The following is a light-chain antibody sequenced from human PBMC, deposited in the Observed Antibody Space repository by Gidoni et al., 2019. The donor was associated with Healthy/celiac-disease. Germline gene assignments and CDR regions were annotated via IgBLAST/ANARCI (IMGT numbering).Light chain of an antibody. CDR2: EVS. J-gene: IGLJ1*01. Sequence: QSSLTQPASVSGSPGQSITISCTVTSSYFVGYNFVSWYQQHPGKAPKLMIYEVSNRPSGVSNRFSGSKSGNTASLTISGLQAEDEADYYCSSYTSSSTYVFGTGTKVTVL. CDR3: SSYTSSSTYV. CDR1: SSYFVGYNF. V-gene: IGLV2-14*01.